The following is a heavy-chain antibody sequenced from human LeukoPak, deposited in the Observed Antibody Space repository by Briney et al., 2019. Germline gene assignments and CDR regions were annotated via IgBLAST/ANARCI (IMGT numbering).Heavy chain of an antibody. J-gene: IGHJ4*02. CDR1: GFTVSSNYA. V-gene: IGHV3-23*01. CDR2: ISGSSDST. D-gene: IGHD5-18*01. Sequence: PGGSLRLSCAASGFTVSSNYAMNWVRQAPGKGLEWVSAISGSSDSTYYVDSVKGRFTISRDNPKNTLYLQMNSLRAEDTAVYYCAKDRSYSYGGIDYWGQGTLVTVSS. CDR3: AKDRSYSYGGIDY.